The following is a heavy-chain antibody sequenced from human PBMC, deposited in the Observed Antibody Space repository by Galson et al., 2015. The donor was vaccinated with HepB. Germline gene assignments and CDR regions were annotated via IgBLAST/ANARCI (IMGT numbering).Heavy chain of an antibody. Sequence: QSGAEVKKPGASVKVSCKASGYTFTSYGISWVRQAPGQGLEWMGWISAYNGNTNYAQKLQGRVTMTTDTSTSTAYMELRSLRSDGTAVYYCARREMATHYYYDGIDVWGQGTTVTAPS. J-gene: IGHJ6*02. V-gene: IGHV1-18*01. CDR3: ARREMATHYYYDGIDV. D-gene: IGHD5-24*01. CDR1: GYTFTSYG. CDR2: ISAYNGNT.